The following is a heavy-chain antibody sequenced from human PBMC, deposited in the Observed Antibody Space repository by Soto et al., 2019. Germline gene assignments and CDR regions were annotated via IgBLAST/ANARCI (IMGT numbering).Heavy chain of an antibody. J-gene: IGHJ4*02. Sequence: PGGSLRLSCAASGFTFSSYAMSWVRQAPGKGLEWFSAISGSGGSTYYADSVKGRFTISRDNSKNTLYLQMNSLRAEDTAVYYCAKDVPTYYYDSSGYSPLVDYWGQGTLVTVSS. CDR2: ISGSGGST. CDR3: AKDVPTYYYDSSGYSPLVDY. V-gene: IGHV3-23*01. CDR1: GFTFSSYA. D-gene: IGHD3-22*01.